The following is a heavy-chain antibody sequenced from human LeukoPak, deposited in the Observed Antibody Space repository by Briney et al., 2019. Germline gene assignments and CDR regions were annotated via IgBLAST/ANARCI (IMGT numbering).Heavy chain of an antibody. Sequence: PSQTLSLTCTVSGGSISSGGHYWSWLRHPPGKGLEWIGSIYFSGSTYYNPSLKSRVTISVDTSKNQFSLKLSSVTAADTAVYYCAREWFHAFDIWGQGTMVTVSS. J-gene: IGHJ3*02. CDR1: GGSISSGGHY. V-gene: IGHV4-30-2*03. CDR3: AREWFHAFDI. CDR2: IYFSGST. D-gene: IGHD3-10*01.